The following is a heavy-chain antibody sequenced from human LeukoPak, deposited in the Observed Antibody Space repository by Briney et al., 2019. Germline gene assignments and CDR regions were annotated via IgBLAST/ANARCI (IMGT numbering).Heavy chain of an antibody. Sequence: SETLSLTCAVYGGSFSGYYWSWIRQPPGKGLEWIGEINHSGSTNYNPSLKSRVTISVDTSKNQFSLKLSSVTAADTAVYYCARRDSSGFDAFDIWGQGTMVTVSS. CDR1: GGSFSGYY. D-gene: IGHD3-22*01. CDR2: INHSGST. J-gene: IGHJ3*02. CDR3: ARRDSSGFDAFDI. V-gene: IGHV4-34*01.